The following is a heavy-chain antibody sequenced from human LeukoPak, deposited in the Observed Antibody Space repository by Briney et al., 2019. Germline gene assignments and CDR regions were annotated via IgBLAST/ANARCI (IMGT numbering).Heavy chain of an antibody. Sequence: SETLSLTCTVSGGSISSSSYYWGWIRQPPGKGLEWIGSIYYSGSTYYSPSLKSRVAISVDTSKNQFSLKLSSVTAADTAVYYCANYCSSSSCHTRRADIWGQGTMVTVSS. D-gene: IGHD2-2*02. CDR3: ANYCSSSSCHTRRADI. V-gene: IGHV4-39*01. CDR1: GGSISSSSYY. CDR2: IYYSGST. J-gene: IGHJ3*02.